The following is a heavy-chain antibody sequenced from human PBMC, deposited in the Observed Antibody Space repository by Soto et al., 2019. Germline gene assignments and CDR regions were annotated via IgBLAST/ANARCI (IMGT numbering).Heavy chain of an antibody. J-gene: IGHJ4*02. CDR1: GGTFSSYA. CDR2: IIPIFGTA. D-gene: IGHD2-21*02. Sequence: QVQLVQSGAEVKKPGSSVKVSCKASGGTFSSYAISWVRQAPGQGLEWMGGIIPIFGTANYAQKFQGRVTITADESTSTAYMELSSLRSEDTDVYYCARIPVVTAMGAFDYWGQGTLVTVSS. CDR3: ARIPVVTAMGAFDY. V-gene: IGHV1-69*12.